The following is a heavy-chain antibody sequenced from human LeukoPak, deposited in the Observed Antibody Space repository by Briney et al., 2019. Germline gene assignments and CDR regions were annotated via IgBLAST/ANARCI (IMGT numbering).Heavy chain of an antibody. CDR2: INHSGST. CDR1: GGSFSGYY. Sequence: SETLSLTCAVYGGSFSGYYWSWIRQPPGKGLEWIGEINHSGSTNYNPSLKSRVTMSVDTSKNQFSLKLSSVTAADTAVYYCAGRRGGYSYGTFDYWGQGTLVTVSS. D-gene: IGHD5-18*01. J-gene: IGHJ4*02. V-gene: IGHV4-34*01. CDR3: AGRRGGYSYGTFDY.